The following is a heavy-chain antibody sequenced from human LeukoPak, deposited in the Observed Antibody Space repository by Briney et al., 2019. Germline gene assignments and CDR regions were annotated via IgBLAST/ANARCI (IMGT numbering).Heavy chain of an antibody. CDR3: ARGTDMAMAGCYWGMDV. D-gene: IGHD6-19*01. CDR1: GYSFSDHA. CDR2: ITVDIDDT. V-gene: IGHV1-3*01. J-gene: IGHJ6*04. Sequence: ASVKVSCKASGYSFSDHAIHWLRQAPGQSLEWMGWITVDIDDTRYSQRFQDRVTITRDTSASTAYMELRNLRSEDTAVYFCARGTDMAMAGCYWGMDVWGKGTAVTVSS.